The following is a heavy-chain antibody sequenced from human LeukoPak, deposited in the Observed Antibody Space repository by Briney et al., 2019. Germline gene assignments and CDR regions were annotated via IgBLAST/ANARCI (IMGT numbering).Heavy chain of an antibody. CDR3: ARPSGTYFPFDY. Sequence: GESLKISCKTSGYSFTRYWIAWLRQTPGKGLEWMGIVYPDDSDTRYSPAFQGQVTISADKSITTAYLDWSSLKASDTAVCYCARPSGTYFPFDYWGQGTLVTVSS. CDR1: GYSFTRYW. D-gene: IGHD1-26*01. CDR2: VYPDDSDT. V-gene: IGHV5-51*01. J-gene: IGHJ4*02.